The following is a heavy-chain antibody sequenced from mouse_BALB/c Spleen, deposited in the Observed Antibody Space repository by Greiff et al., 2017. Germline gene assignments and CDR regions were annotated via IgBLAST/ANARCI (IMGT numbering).Heavy chain of an antibody. V-gene: IGHV2-2*02. D-gene: IGHD1-1*01. CDR2: IWSGGST. Sequence: VQGVESGPGLVQPSQSLSITCTVSGFSLTSYGVHWVRQSPGKGLEWLGVIWSGGSTDYNAAFKSRLSISKDNSKSQVFFKMNSLQANDTAIYYCASLLLRAMDYWGQGTSVTVSS. CDR3: ASLLLRAMDY. J-gene: IGHJ4*01. CDR1: GFSLTSYG.